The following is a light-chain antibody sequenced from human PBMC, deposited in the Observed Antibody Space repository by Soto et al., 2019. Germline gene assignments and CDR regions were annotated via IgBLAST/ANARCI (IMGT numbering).Light chain of an antibody. Sequence: VMAQSQASLVVSLGERATINFKSSQSHLSSSTNKNYLAWYQQKPGQPPKLLIYWASTRDSGVPDRFSGSGSGTVFTLTISSLQAEDVAVYYCQQYYSAPLTFAGGSKV. V-gene: IGKV4-1*01. CDR1: QSHLSSSTNKNY. CDR2: WAS. J-gene: IGKJ4*01. CDR3: QQYYSAPLT.